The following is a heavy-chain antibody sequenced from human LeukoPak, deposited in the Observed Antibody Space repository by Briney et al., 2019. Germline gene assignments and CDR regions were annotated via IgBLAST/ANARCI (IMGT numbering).Heavy chain of an antibody. D-gene: IGHD5-12*01. V-gene: IGHV3-15*04. J-gene: IGHJ5*02. CDR2: IESKTDGGTT. CDR1: GFTFSNAW. CDR3: TTGAPRSGYDFLGP. Sequence: GGSLRLSCAASGFTFSNAWMSWVRQAPGKGLEWVGRIESKTDGGTTDYAAPVKGRFTISRDDSKNTLYLQMNSLKTEDTAVYYCTTGAPRSGYDFLGPWGQGTLVTVSS.